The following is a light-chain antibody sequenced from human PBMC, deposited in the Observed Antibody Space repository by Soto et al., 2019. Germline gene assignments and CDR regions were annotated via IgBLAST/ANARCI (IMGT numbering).Light chain of an antibody. CDR2: DVS. CDR3: SSYTSSSTPYV. J-gene: IGLJ1*01. CDR1: STDVGGYNY. V-gene: IGLV2-14*01. Sequence: LTQPASVSGSPGQSITISCTGTSTDVGGYNYVSWYQQHPGKAPKLMIYDVSNRPSGVSNRFSGSKSGNTASLTISGLQAEDEADYYCSSYTSSSTPYVFGTGTKVTVL.